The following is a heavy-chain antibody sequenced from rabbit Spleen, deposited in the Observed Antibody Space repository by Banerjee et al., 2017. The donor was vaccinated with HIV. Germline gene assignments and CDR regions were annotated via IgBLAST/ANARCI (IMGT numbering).Heavy chain of an antibody. CDR2: IHGGSKNNI. CDR3: ARFYAGYGDFGYAAM. Sequence: LVESGGGLVQPGASLTLTCTASGFSFNVNYDMCWVRQAPGKGLEWIACIHGGSKNNIYYASWAKGRFTISKTSSTTVTLQMTSLTVADTATYFCARFYAGYGDFGYAAMWGPGTLVTVS. D-gene: IGHD7-1*01. CDR1: GFSFNVNYD. J-gene: IGHJ4*01. V-gene: IGHV1S40*01.